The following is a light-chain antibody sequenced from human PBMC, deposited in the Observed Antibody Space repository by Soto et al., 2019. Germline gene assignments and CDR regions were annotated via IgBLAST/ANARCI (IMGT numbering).Light chain of an antibody. CDR1: QSLNNW. CDR3: QQYHRDSIT. V-gene: IGKV1-5*01. Sequence: DIQMIQSPSTLSASVGDRFTITCLAIQSLNNWLAWYQQRPGKAPKLLIYDASTLERGVPSRFSGTGSGTEFTLTISSLQPDDFETYYCQQYHRDSITFGQGTRLEIK. CDR2: DAS. J-gene: IGKJ5*01.